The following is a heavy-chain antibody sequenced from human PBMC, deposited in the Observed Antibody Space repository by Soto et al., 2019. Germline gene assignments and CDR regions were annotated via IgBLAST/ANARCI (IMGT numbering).Heavy chain of an antibody. CDR1: GDSISSADYH. V-gene: IGHV4-30-4*01. D-gene: IGHD1-1*01. J-gene: IGHJ6*02. CDR2: IFYSGTT. Sequence: SETLSLTCTVSGDSISSADYHWSWIRQTPGKGLEWIGHIFYSGTTYYNPSLKSRLTISVDTSKNHFSLRLTSVTAADTAVYYCARDLWVEPELYYYGMDVWGQGTTVTV. CDR3: ARDLWVEPELYYYGMDV.